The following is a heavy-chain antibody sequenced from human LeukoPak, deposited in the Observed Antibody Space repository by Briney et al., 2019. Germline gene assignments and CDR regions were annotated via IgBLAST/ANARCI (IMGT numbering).Heavy chain of an antibody. CDR1: GFIFSNSG. V-gene: IGHV3-30*18. CDR2: ISYDGSNK. D-gene: IGHD6-19*01. J-gene: IGHJ4*02. CDR3: AKDIQEWLVKGGGCFDY. Sequence: GRSLRLSCAASGFIFSNSGTHWVRQAAGKGLERVAVISYDGSNKYYAYSVKVRFTISRDNSKNTLYLQMNSLRAEDTAVYYCAKDIQEWLVKGGGCFDYWGQGTLVTVSS.